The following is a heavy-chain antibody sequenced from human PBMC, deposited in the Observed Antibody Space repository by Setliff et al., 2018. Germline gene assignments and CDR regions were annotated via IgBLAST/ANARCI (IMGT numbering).Heavy chain of an antibody. Sequence: SSVKVSCKASGGTFSSYAISWVRQAPGQGLEWMGRIIPIFGTANYAQKFQGRVTMTEDTSTDTAYMELSSLRSEDTAVYYCATDQERFGELFDYWGQGTLVTVSS. CDR2: IIPIFGTA. CDR3: ATDQERFGELFDY. J-gene: IGHJ4*02. CDR1: GGTFSSYA. V-gene: IGHV1-69*06. D-gene: IGHD3-10*01.